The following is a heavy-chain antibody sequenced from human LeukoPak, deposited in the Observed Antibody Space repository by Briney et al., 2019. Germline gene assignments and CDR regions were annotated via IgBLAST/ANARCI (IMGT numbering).Heavy chain of an antibody. CDR2: IYTSGST. CDR1: GGSISSGSCY. V-gene: IGHV4-61*02. Sequence: PSETLSLTCTVSGGSISSGSCYWSWIRQPAGKGLEWIGRIYTSGSTNYNPSLKSRVTISVDTSKNQFSLKLSSVTAADTAVYYCARVWRITMVRGVITDAFDIWGQGTMVTVSS. CDR3: ARVWRITMVRGVITDAFDI. D-gene: IGHD3-10*01. J-gene: IGHJ3*02.